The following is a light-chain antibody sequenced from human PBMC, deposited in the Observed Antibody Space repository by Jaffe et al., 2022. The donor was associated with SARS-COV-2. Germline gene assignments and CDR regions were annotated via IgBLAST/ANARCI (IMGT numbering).Light chain of an antibody. CDR3: QQYYNWYS. CDR2: GSS. Sequence: EIVMTQSPATLSVSPGERATLSCRASQSVRSSLVWYQQKPGQAPRLLIYGSSTRAAGIPARFSGSGSGTEFTLTISSPQSDDSAVYYCQQYYNWYSFGQGTKLEIK. V-gene: IGKV3-15*01. CDR1: QSVRSS. J-gene: IGKJ2*03.